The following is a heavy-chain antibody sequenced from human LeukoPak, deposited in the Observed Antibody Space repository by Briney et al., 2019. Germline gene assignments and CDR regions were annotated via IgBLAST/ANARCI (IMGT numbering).Heavy chain of an antibody. CDR3: AREGGFYRPLDY. J-gene: IGHJ4*02. V-gene: IGHV4-4*02. D-gene: IGHD3-3*01. Sequence: PSGTLSLTCAVSGGSVTSTNWWTWVRQPPGKGLEWIGELHLDGRTNYNPSLTGRLTLSVDLYENHISLKLTSVTAADTAVYYCAREGGFYRPLDYSGQGTLVTVSS. CDR2: LHLDGRT. CDR1: GGSVTSTNW.